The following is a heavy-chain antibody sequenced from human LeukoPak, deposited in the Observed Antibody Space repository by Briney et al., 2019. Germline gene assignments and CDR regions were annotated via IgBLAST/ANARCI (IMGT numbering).Heavy chain of an antibody. D-gene: IGHD1-26*01. CDR3: ARGHATELGLPGYYFDY. J-gene: IGHJ4*02. CDR1: GFTVSSYA. Sequence: PGGSLRLSCAASGFTVSSYAMHWVRQAPGKGLEWVAVISYDGSNKYYADSVKGRFTISRDNSKNTLYLQMNSLRAEDTAVYYCARGHATELGLPGYYFDYWGQGTLVTVSS. V-gene: IGHV3-30-3*01. CDR2: ISYDGSNK.